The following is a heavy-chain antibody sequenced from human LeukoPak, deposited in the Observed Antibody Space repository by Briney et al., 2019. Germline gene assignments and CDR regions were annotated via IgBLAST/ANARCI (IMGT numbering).Heavy chain of an antibody. CDR2: IYYSGST. CDR3: ARERSRDGYSLDY. CDR1: GGSISSGDYY. Sequence: SQTLSLTCTVSGGSISSGDYYWSWIRQPPGTGLEWIGYIYYSGSTYYNPSLKSRVTISVDTSKNQFSLKLSSVTAADTAVYYCARERSRDGYSLDYWGQGTLVTVSS. D-gene: IGHD5-24*01. J-gene: IGHJ4*02. V-gene: IGHV4-30-4*01.